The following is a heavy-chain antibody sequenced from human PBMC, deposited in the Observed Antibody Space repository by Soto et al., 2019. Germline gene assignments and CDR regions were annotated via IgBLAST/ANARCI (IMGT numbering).Heavy chain of an antibody. D-gene: IGHD4-17*01. V-gene: IGHV3-53*01. CDR3: AREATVTTFAFDI. J-gene: IGHJ3*02. CDR2: IYSGGST. CDR1: GFTVSSNY. Sequence: PGGSLRLSCAASGFTVSSNYMSWVRQAPGKGLEWVSVIYSGGSTYYADSVKGRFTISRDNSKNTLYLQMNSLRAEDTAVYYCAREATVTTFAFDIWGQGTMVTVSS.